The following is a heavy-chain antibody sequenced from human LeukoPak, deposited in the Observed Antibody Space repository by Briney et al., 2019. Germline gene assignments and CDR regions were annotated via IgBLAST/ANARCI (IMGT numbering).Heavy chain of an antibody. D-gene: IGHD2-2*01. J-gene: IGHJ4*02. V-gene: IGHV1-2*02. CDR3: ARRCCSSTSYYSSADY. Sequence: ASVTVSFKASGYTFTVSYMHWVRQAPGQGLEWMGWINPNSGGTNYAQHFRGRVTMTRDTSISTAYMELSGLRSDDTAVYYCARRCCSSTSYYSSADYWGQGTLVTVSS. CDR1: GYTFTVSY. CDR2: INPNSGGT.